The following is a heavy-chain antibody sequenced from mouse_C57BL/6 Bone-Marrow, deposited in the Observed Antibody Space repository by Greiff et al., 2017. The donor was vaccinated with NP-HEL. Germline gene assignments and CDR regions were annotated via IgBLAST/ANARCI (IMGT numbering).Heavy chain of an antibody. CDR2: IYPGDGDT. CDR3: ARTTVVADY. V-gene: IGHV1-82*01. Sequence: QVHLKQSGPELVKPGASVKISCKASGYAFSSSWMNWVKQRPGKGLEWIGRIYPGDGDTNYNGKFKGKATLTADKASSTAYMQLSSLTSEDSAVYFWARTTVVADYWGQGTTLTVSS. J-gene: IGHJ2*01. D-gene: IGHD1-1*01. CDR1: GYAFSSSW.